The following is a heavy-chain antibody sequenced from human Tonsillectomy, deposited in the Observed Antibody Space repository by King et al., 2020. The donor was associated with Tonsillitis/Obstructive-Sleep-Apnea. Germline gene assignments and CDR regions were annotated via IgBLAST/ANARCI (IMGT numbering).Heavy chain of an antibody. V-gene: IGHV1-8*01. CDR3: ARVRVPTPEEQTKRGGGGRTTAEEEAEMDG. CDR2: MNPNSGNT. J-gene: IGHJ6*03. CDR1: GYPFPSYA. D-gene: IGHD3-16*01. Sequence: LVPSVAAVQQPWASLKVSCQASGYPFPSYAINCVRQATGQGLEWMGWMNPNSGNTGYAQKFQGRVTMTRNTSISTAYMELSSLRSEDTAVYDCARVRVPTPEEQTKRGGGGRTTAEEEAEMDGGGKGTTGTV.